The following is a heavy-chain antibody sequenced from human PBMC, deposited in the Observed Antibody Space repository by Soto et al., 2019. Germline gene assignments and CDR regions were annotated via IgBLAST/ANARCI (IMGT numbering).Heavy chain of an antibody. CDR1: GYTFTNYA. D-gene: IGHD6-13*01. V-gene: IGHV1-3*01. Sequence: GASVKVSCKASGYTFTNYAMHWVRQAPGQRLEWMGWINAGNGNTKYSQKFQGRVTITRDTSAGTAYMELSSLRSEDAAVYYCAREFPALSSTWREHFQPWGQGTLVTVSS. CDR3: AREFPALSSTWREHFQP. J-gene: IGHJ1*01. CDR2: INAGNGNT.